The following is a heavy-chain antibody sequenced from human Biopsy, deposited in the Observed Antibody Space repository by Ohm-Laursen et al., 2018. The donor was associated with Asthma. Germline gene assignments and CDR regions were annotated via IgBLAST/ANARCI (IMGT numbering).Heavy chain of an antibody. J-gene: IGHJ4*02. CDR1: GDSINSGGFS. CDR2: PFYSGAT. Sequence: SDTLSLTCAVSGDSINSGGFSWEWIRPPPGKGPGWIAYPFYSGATYYNPSLKSRVTISVDRSKRQFSLKLSSVTAADTAVYYCARAQDYYDSRGYYRSFDYWGQGTLVTVSS. V-gene: IGHV4-30-2*01. D-gene: IGHD3-22*01. CDR3: ARAQDYYDSRGYYRSFDY.